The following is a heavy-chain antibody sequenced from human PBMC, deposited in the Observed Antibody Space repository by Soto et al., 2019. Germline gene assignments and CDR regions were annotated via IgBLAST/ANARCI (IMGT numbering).Heavy chain of an antibody. CDR2: MNPNSGNT. CDR3: VRNLNGFDP. V-gene: IGHV1-8*02. J-gene: IGHJ5*02. Sequence: QVQLVQSGAEVRKPGASVKVSCTTSGYTFTTYDINWVRQATGQGFEWMGWMNPNSGNTGYAQKFQGRVTMIRDTSISTAYMELSSLRSEDTAVYYCVRNLNGFDPWGQGTLVTVSS. CDR1: GYTFTTYD.